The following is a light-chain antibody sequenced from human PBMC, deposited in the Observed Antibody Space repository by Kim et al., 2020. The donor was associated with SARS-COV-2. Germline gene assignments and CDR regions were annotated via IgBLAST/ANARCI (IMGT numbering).Light chain of an antibody. Sequence: DIQMTQSPSSLSASVGDRVTITCLASQEIANYLNWYQQTPGKAPNLLIFDMSHLQTGVPSRFSGSTSGTLYTLTISSLQPEDAATYYCRPCFTFPYTFGQRTYLQI. CDR2: DMS. CDR3: RPCFTFPYT. J-gene: IGKJ2*01. V-gene: IGKV1-33*01. CDR1: QEIANY.